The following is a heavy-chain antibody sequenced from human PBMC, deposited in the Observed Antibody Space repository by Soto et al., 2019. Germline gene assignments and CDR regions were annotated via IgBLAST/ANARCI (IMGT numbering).Heavy chain of an antibody. CDR1: GGPITNY. CDR3: ARVNLDYVTGMDV. Sequence: ASEPLSLTCTVSGGPITNYWSWIRQHPGKGLEWIGYIYDSGSTYYNPSLKSRVTMSLDTSKNQLSLKLTSVTAAVTAVYYCARVNLDYVTGMDVWGQGTTVTVSS. J-gene: IGHJ6*02. CDR2: IYDSGST. V-gene: IGHV4-31*03. D-gene: IGHD4-17*01.